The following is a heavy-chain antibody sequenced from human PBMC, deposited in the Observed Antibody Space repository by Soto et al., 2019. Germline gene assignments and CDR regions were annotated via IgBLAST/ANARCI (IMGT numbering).Heavy chain of an antibody. D-gene: IGHD2-15*01. V-gene: IGHV4-34*01. Sequence: SETLSLTCAVYGGSFSGYYWSWIRQPPGKGLEWIGEINHSGSTNYNPSLKSRVAISVDTSKNQFSLKLSSVTAADTAVYYCARGSKGGLGRPLDYWGQGTLVTVSS. J-gene: IGHJ4*02. CDR1: GGSFSGYY. CDR3: ARGSKGGLGRPLDY. CDR2: INHSGST.